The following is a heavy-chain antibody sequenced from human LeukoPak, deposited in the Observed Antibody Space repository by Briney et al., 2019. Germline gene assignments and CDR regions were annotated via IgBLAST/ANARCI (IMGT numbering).Heavy chain of an antibody. J-gene: IGHJ5*02. D-gene: IGHD3-10*01. Sequence: PSETLSLTCAVYGGSFSGYYWSWIRQPPGKGLEWIGEINHSGSTNYNPSLKSRVTISVDTSKNQFSLKLSSVTAADTAVYYCARASGYYYGSGSYTPWGQGTLVTVSS. CDR2: INHSGST. CDR3: ARASGYYYGSGSYTP. CDR1: GGSFSGYY. V-gene: IGHV4-34*01.